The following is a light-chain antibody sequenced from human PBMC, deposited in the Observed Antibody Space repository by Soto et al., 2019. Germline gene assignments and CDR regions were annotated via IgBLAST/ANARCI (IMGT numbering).Light chain of an antibody. CDR1: SSDVGGYNL. CDR2: DVN. Sequence: QSALTQPASVSGSPGQSIAISCTGTSSDVGGYNLVSWYQQHPGKAPRLMIYDVNIRPSGVSNRFSGSRSGNTASLTISGLQAEDEANYYCCSYAGSSTLVVFGGGTQLTVL. CDR3: CSYAGSSTLVV. V-gene: IGLV2-14*03. J-gene: IGLJ2*01.